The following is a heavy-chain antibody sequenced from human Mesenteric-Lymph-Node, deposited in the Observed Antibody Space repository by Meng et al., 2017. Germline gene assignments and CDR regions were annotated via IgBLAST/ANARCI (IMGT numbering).Heavy chain of an antibody. D-gene: IGHD6-13*01. CDR1: VGSISSING. Sequence: GSGPGLVKRSMTLSLTCAVHVGSISSINGWTWVRQPPGKGLEWIGEIYHSGSTNYNPSLKSRVTISVDKSKNQFSLKLSSVTAADTAVYYCARVAAAGNEWFDPWGQGTLVTVSS. CDR3: ARVAAAGNEWFDP. CDR2: IYHSGST. V-gene: IGHV4-4*02. J-gene: IGHJ5*02.